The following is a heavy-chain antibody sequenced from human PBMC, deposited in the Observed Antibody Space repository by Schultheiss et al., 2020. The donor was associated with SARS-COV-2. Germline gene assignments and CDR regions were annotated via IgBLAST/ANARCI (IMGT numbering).Heavy chain of an antibody. CDR1: GGSISSYY. CDR2: IYYSGST. V-gene: IGHV4-59*12. CDR3: ARPTQYDYVWGSGVGGRQYGMDV. Sequence: SETLSLTCTVSGGSISSYYWSWIRQPPGKGLEWIGYIYYSGSTNYNPSLKSRVTMSVDTSKNQFSLKLSSVTAADTAVYYCARPTQYDYVWGSGVGGRQYGMDVWGQGTTVTVSS. D-gene: IGHD3-16*01. J-gene: IGHJ6*02.